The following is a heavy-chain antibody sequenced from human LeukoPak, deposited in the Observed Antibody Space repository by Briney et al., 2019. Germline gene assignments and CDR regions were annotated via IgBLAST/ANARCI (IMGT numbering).Heavy chain of an antibody. CDR3: TKGRYTSGGFDY. CDR2: ISYDGSNK. Sequence: GRSLRLSCAASGFTFSRYGMHWVRQAPGKGLEWVAVISYDGSNKYYADSVKGRFTISRDNSENTLYLQMNSLKTEDTAVYYCTKGRYTSGGFDYWGQGTLVTVSS. CDR1: GFTFSRYG. D-gene: IGHD6-19*01. V-gene: IGHV3-30*18. J-gene: IGHJ4*02.